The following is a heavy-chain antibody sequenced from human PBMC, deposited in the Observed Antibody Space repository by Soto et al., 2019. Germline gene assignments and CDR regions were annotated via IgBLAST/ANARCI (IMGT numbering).Heavy chain of an antibody. V-gene: IGHV1-3*01. D-gene: IGHD1-26*01. CDR3: ARGGSDYEFDY. CDR2: INAGNGNT. J-gene: IGHJ4*02. Sequence: SVKVSCKASGYTFTSYAMHWVRHAPGQRLEWMGWINAGNGNTKYSQKFQGRVTITRDTSASTAYMALSSLRSEDTAVYYCARGGSDYEFDYWDQLTLVTVSS. CDR1: GYTFTSYA.